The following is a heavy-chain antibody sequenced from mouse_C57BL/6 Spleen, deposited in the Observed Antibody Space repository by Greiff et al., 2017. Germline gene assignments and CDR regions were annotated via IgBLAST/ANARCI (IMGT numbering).Heavy chain of an antibody. CDR3: ARGGGTRYFDV. J-gene: IGHJ1*03. CDR2: IHPNSGST. CDR1: GYTFTSYW. D-gene: IGHD4-1*01. Sequence: QVQLQQPGAELVKPGASVKLSCKASGYTFTSYWMHWVKQRPGQGLEWIGMIHPNSGSTNYNEKFKSKATLTVDKSSSTAYMQPSSLTSEDSAVYYCARGGGTRYFDVWGTGTTVTVSS. V-gene: IGHV1-64*01.